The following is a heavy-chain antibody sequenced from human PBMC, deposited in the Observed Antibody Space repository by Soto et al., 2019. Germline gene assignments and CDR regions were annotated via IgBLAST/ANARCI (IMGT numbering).Heavy chain of an antibody. Sequence: PGGSLRLSCAASGFTFSSYSMNWVRQAPGKGLEWVSSISSSSSYIYYADSVKGRFTISRDNAKNSLYLQMNSLRAEDTAVYYSARDHYGSGSYYYYHYDLDVWGHGTTVSVTS. J-gene: IGHJ6*01. D-gene: IGHD3-10*01. CDR1: GFTFSSYS. V-gene: IGHV3-21*01. CDR3: ARDHYGSGSYYYYHYDLDV. CDR2: ISSSSSYI.